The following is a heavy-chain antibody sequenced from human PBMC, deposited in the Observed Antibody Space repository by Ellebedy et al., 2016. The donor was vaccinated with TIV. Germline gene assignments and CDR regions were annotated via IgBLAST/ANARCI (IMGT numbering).Heavy chain of an antibody. Sequence: AASVKVSCKASGYTFTGYYIHWVRQAPGQGLEWMGWINPNRGGTNYAQKFQGRVTMTRDTSISTAYMELSGLRSDDTAVYYCARDGDSGWFDYWGQGPLVTVSS. D-gene: IGHD2-21*02. V-gene: IGHV1-2*02. CDR3: ARDGDSGWFDY. CDR1: GYTFTGYY. CDR2: INPNRGGT. J-gene: IGHJ5*01.